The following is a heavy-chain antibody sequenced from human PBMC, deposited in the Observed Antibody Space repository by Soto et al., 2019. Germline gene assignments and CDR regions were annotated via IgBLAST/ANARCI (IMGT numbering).Heavy chain of an antibody. CDR1: GYTFTGYH. CDR2: INPNSGGT. D-gene: IGHD3-22*01. V-gene: IGHV1-2*02. J-gene: IGHJ4*02. CDR3: ARDRRFSDSSGYTRCLDY. Sequence: GASVKVTCKASGYTFTGYHMHWVRQAPGQGLEWMGWINPNSGGTNYAQKFQGRVTMTRDTSISTAYMEVSRLRSDDTAVYYCARDRRFSDSSGYTRCLDYWGQGTLVTVSS.